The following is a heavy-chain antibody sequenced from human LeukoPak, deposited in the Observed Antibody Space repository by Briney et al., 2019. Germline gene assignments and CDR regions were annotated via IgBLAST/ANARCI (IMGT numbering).Heavy chain of an antibody. D-gene: IGHD6-19*01. Sequence: SETLSLTCAVYGGSFSGYYWSWIRQPPGKGLEWIGEINHSGSTNYNPSLKSRVTISVDTSKNLFSLKLSSVTAADTAVYYCVAVADYLRYYYGMDVWGQGTTVTVSS. V-gene: IGHV4-34*01. CDR2: INHSGST. J-gene: IGHJ6*02. CDR1: GGSFSGYY. CDR3: VAVADYLRYYYGMDV.